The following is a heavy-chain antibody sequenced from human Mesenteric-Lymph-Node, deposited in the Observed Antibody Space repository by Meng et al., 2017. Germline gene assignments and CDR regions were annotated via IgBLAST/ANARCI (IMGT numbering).Heavy chain of an antibody. V-gene: IGHV4-34*01. CDR3: ARRGPSGNFSP. D-gene: IGHD3-10*01. Sequence: QARLHRWGAVQLTPPETLSLSWAIYGGSSRAYNWPWIRHPPGKGLEWIGESDHRGNTKYNPSLKSRVTISLDTSKKQFSLKVSSVTVADSAVYYCARRGPSGNFSPWSQGALVTVSS. CDR2: SDHRGNT. CDR1: GGSSRAYN. J-gene: IGHJ5*02.